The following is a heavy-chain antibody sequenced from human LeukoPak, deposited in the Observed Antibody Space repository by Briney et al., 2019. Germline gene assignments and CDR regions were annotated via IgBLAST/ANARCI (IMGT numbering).Heavy chain of an antibody. D-gene: IGHD1-26*01. Sequence: GGSLRLSCAASGFTFSSYSMNWVRQAPGKGLEWVSSISSSSSYIYYADSVKGRFTISRDNAKNSLYLQMNSLRAEDTAVYYCTRDQVGTMPLDYWGQGTLVTVSS. J-gene: IGHJ4*02. CDR2: ISSSSSYI. V-gene: IGHV3-21*01. CDR3: TRDQVGTMPLDY. CDR1: GFTFSSYS.